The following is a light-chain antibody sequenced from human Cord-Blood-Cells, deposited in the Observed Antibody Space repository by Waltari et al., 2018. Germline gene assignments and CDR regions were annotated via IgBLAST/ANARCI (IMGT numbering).Light chain of an antibody. V-gene: IGKV3-11*01. CDR2: DAS. CDR3: QQRSNWPPT. CDR1: QSVSSY. Sequence: EIVLTQSPATLSLSPGESATLSCRASQSVSSYLAWYQQKPGQAPRLLIYDASNRATGIPARFSGSVSGTDFTLTISSLEPEDFAVYYCQQRSNWPPTFGQGTRLEIK. J-gene: IGKJ5*01.